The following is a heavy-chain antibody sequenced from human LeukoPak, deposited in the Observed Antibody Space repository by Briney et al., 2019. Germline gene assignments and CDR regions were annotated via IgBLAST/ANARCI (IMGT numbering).Heavy chain of an antibody. D-gene: IGHD3-9*01. J-gene: IGHJ3*02. CDR3: ARDLGTRYFDWSPRPDAFDI. CDR2: IKQDGSEK. V-gene: IGHV3-7*01. CDR1: GFTFSSYW. Sequence: GGSLRLSCAASGFTFSSYWMSWVRQAPGKGLEWVANIKQDGSEKYYVDSVKGRFTISRDNAKNSLYLQMNSLRAEDTAVYYCARDLGTRYFDWSPRPDAFDIWGQGTMVTVSS.